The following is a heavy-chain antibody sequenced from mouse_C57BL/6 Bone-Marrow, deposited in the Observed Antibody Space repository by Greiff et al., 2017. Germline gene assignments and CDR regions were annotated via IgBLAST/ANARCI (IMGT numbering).Heavy chain of an antibody. CDR3: ASVDGNYFYF. J-gene: IGHJ2*01. D-gene: IGHD2-3*01. CDR1: GFNIKDDY. Sequence: EVQLQQSGAELVRPGASVKLSCTASGFNIKDDYINWVKQRPEKGLEWIGWIDPEIGDTEYASKFQGKATITSDTSSNTAYLQLSSLTSEDTAVYYCASVDGNYFYFWGQGTPLTVAS. V-gene: IGHV14-4*01. CDR2: IDPEIGDT.